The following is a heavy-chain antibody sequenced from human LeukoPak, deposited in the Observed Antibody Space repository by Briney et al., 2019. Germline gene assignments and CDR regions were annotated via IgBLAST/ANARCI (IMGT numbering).Heavy chain of an antibody. V-gene: IGHV3-66*02. CDR2: LYSGGDT. D-gene: IGHD3-22*01. CDR1: GFIVSSNY. Sequence: GGSLRLSCAAFGFIVSSNYMSCVRHAPGKGLEWVSVLYSGGDTYYADSVKGRFTFSRDNSKNTLYLQMNSLRAEDTAVYYCAREYYYDRSGYLFDYWGQGTLVTVSS. CDR3: AREYYYDRSGYLFDY. J-gene: IGHJ4*02.